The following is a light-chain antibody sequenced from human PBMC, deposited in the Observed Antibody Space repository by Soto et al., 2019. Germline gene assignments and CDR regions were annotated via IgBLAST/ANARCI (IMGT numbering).Light chain of an antibody. CDR1: QSVGSA. CDR2: GAS. Sequence: VLTQSPASLSVSPGQTATLSCRASQSVGSAFGWYQQKPGQAPRLLIYGASTRAAGIPARFRGGGSGADFTLTITSLQSEDFAVFYCQHSGRSPPLTFGGGTKVEIK. J-gene: IGKJ4*01. V-gene: IGKV3-15*01. CDR3: QHSGRSPPLT.